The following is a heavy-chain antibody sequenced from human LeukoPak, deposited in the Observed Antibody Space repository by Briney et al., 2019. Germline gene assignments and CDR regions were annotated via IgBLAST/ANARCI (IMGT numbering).Heavy chain of an antibody. Sequence: SEPLSLPCSLSGGSINIGDYFWSWICQPPAKGLEWIGYTYYSWGTYYNPSLKIRGTISVDTSKNQFSLKLTSVTAADTAVYYCARPYYYDSRIDPWGQGTLVTVSS. CDR1: GGSINIGDYF. V-gene: IGHV4-30-4*01. CDR3: ARPYYYDSRIDP. D-gene: IGHD3-22*01. J-gene: IGHJ5*02. CDR2: TYYSWGT.